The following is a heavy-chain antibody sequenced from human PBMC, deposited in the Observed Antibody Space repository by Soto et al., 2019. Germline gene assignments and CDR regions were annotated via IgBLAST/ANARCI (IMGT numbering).Heavy chain of an antibody. Sequence: QVQLVESGGGVVQPGRSLRLSCAASGFTFTAYAMHWVRQAPGKGLEWVAVISSDGSKKYYADSVKGRFTISRDNSKNDLYLQMNSLTAGDTAVYYCARDQRQWGGPLASWGQGSLFTVSA. CDR2: ISSDGSKK. J-gene: IGHJ5*02. V-gene: IGHV3-30-3*01. CDR3: ARDQRQWGGPLAS. D-gene: IGHD6-19*01. CDR1: GFTFTAYA.